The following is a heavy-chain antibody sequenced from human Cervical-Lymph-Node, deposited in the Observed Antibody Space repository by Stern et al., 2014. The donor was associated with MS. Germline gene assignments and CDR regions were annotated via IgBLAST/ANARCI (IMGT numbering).Heavy chain of an antibody. CDR2: VTWDSNKI. Sequence: EVHLVESGGGLVQPGRSLRLSCAASGLKFDDYAMHWVRQAPGKGLEWVSGVTWDSNKIGYADSVKGRFTISRDNAKNSLYLQMNSLIPEDTALYYCAKGYSSGAYALDVWGQGTTVTVSS. V-gene: IGHV3-9*01. CDR1: GLKFDDYA. CDR3: AKGYSSGAYALDV. J-gene: IGHJ6*02. D-gene: IGHD3-22*01.